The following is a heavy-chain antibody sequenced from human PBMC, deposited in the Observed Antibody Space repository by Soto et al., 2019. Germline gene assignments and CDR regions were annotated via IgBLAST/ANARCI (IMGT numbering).Heavy chain of an antibody. D-gene: IGHD3-3*02. Sequence: PSETLSLTCAVYGGSFSGYYWSWIRQPPGKGLEWIGEINHSGSTNYNPSLKSRVTISVDTSKNQFSLKLSSVTAADTAVYYCARGTVLLARWPRFDPWGQGTLVTVSS. CDR2: INHSGST. J-gene: IGHJ5*02. CDR3: ARGTVLLARWPRFDP. CDR1: GGSFSGYY. V-gene: IGHV4-34*01.